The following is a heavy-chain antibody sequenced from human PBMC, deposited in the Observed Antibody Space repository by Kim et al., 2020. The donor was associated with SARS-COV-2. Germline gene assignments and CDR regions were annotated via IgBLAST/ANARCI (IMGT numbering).Heavy chain of an antibody. CDR2: INTDTGNP. CDR3: ARVIWGTYCYTVY. V-gene: IGHV7-4-1*02. J-gene: IGHJ4*02. D-gene: IGHD3-16*02. CDR1: GYTFTNNA. Sequence: ASVKVSCKASGYTFTNNAISWVRQAPGQGREWMGWINTDTGNPTYAQAFTRRFVFSVDTSVTTAYLQISSLEAEDTALYYCARVIWGTYCYTVYWGQGTL.